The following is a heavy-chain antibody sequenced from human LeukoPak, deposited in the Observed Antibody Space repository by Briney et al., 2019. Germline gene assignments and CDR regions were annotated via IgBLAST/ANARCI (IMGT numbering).Heavy chain of an antibody. J-gene: IGHJ6*02. CDR3: ARCRDGHSYGNSTHYFYGMDV. CDR1: GFTVSNNY. V-gene: IGHV3-66*01. D-gene: IGHD5-24*01. Sequence: PGGSLRLSCAASGFTVSNNYMSWVRQAPGKGLEWVSVIYSGGGTDYGDSVKGRFSISRDKSKNTLDLHMSTLRAEDTAVYSCARCRDGHSYGNSTHYFYGMDVWGQGTTVTVSS. CDR2: IYSGGGT.